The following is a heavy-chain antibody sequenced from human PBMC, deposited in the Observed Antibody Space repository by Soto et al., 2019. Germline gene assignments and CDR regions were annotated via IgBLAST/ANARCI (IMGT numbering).Heavy chain of an antibody. CDR3: ARDHPHSYGVYYFDY. J-gene: IGHJ4*02. Sequence: LETPSPPLTVSGGSLHKYYWKLVRQFPGKGLEWIGYIYSSGSTHHNPSLQNRVTISIDTSKNQVSLKVNSVTAADTAVYYCARDHPHSYGVYYFDYWGQGPPVTVSS. CDR1: GGSLHKYY. V-gene: IGHV4-59*01. CDR2: IYSSGST. D-gene: IGHD5-18*01.